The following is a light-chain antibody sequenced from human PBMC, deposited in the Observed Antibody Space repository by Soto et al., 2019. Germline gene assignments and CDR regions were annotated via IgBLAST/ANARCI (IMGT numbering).Light chain of an antibody. CDR1: SSDVGAYNY. CDR3: SSYGGPNNSNYV. V-gene: IGLV2-8*01. CDR2: EVN. Sequence: QSALTQPPSASGSPGQSVTISCTGTSSDVGAYNYVSWYQQHPGKAPKLMISEVNKRPLGVPDRFSGSKSGNTASLTVSGLQPEDEADYYCSSYGGPNNSNYVFGTGTKLTVL. J-gene: IGLJ1*01.